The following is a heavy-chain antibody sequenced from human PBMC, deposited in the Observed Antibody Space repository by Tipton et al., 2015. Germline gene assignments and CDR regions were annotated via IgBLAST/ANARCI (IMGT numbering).Heavy chain of an antibody. CDR3: ARAGSVYFRLADYYFYSGMDV. Sequence: GLVKPSETLSLTCTVSGGSISHYYWSWIRQPPGKGLEWLGHIYYSGNINYNPSLKKRVTMSVETSKNQFSLNLSTVTASDVAVYYYARAGSVYFRLADYYFYSGMDVWGQGITVSVSS. D-gene: IGHD3-22*01. CDR2: IYYSGNI. CDR1: GGSISHYY. J-gene: IGHJ6*02. V-gene: IGHV4-59*01.